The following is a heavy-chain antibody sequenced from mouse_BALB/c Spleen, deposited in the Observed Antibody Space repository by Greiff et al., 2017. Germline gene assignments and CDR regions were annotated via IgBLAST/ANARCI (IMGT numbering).Heavy chain of an antibody. D-gene: IGHD2-3*01. V-gene: IGHV3-8*02. CDR3: ARYGKMGYYAMDY. CDR2: ISYSGST. J-gene: IGHJ4*01. CDR1: GDSITSGY. Sequence: DVQLQESGPSLVKPSQTLSLTCSVTGDSITSGYWNWIRKFPGNKLEYMGYISYSGSTYYNPSLKSRISITRDTSKNQYYLQLNSVTTEDTATYYCARYGKMGYYAMDYWGQGTSVTVSS.